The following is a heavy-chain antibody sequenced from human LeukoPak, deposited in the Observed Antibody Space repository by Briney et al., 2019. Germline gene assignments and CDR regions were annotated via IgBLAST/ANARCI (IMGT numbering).Heavy chain of an antibody. CDR2: IYSGGST. V-gene: IGHV3-66*01. Sequence: QPGGSLRLSCVVSGFTFSRHDMSWLRQAPGKGLEWVSVIYSGGSTCYADSVKGRFTISRDNSKNTLYLQMNSLRAEDTAVYYCARAEDCSSTSCSHGYYGMDVWGLGTTVTVSS. J-gene: IGHJ6*02. CDR3: ARAEDCSSTSCSHGYYGMDV. D-gene: IGHD2-2*01. CDR1: GFTFSRHD.